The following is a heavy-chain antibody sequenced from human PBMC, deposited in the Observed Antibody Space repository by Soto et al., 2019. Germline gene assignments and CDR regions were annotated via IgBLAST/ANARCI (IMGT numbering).Heavy chain of an antibody. CDR2: VSHDGSNT. D-gene: IGHD6-19*01. J-gene: IGHJ4*02. Sequence: VQLVESGGGVVQPGRSLRLSCAASGFTFSDYAMHWVRQAPGKGLEWVAVVSHDGSNTHYADSVTGRFTISRDSSKNTVSLEMTSLRAEDTAVYYCAKGGRQWLVTSDFNYWGQGALVTVSS. CDR1: GFTFSDYA. CDR3: AKGGRQWLVTSDFNY. V-gene: IGHV3-30*18.